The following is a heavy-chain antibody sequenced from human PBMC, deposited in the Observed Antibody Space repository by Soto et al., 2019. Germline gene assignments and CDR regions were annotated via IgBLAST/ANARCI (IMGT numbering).Heavy chain of an antibody. CDR3: ARQLRFLGYLDY. Sequence: PSETLSLTCAVSGGSFSGYYWSWIRQPPGKGLEWIGKINHSGSTNYNPTLKSRVTIAVDTSKHQFSMKLSSVDAADMDVYYSARQLRFLGYLDYWGQGTLVTVSS. V-gene: IGHV4-34*01. CDR2: INHSGST. D-gene: IGHD3-3*01. CDR1: GGSFSGYY. J-gene: IGHJ4*02.